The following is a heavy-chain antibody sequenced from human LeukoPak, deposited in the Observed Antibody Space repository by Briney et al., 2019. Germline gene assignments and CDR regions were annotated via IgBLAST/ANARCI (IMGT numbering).Heavy chain of an antibody. CDR3: ARDLFSSSWYVIVYYYGMDV. CDR2: INPNSGGT. D-gene: IGHD6-13*01. V-gene: IGHV1-2*02. CDR1: GYTFTGYY. J-gene: IGHJ6*02. Sequence: ASVKLSCKASGYTFTGYYMHWVRQAPGQRLEWMGWINPNSGGTNYAQKFQGRVTMTRDTSISTAYMEPNRLRSDDTAVYYCARDLFSSSWYVIVYYYGMDVWGQGTTVTVSS.